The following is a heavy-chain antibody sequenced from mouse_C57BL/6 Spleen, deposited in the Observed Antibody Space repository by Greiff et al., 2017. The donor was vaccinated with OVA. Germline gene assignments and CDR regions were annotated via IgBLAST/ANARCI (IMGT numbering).Heavy chain of an antibody. J-gene: IGHJ4*01. CDR1: GYTFTDYY. V-gene: IGHV1-76*01. D-gene: IGHD1-1*01. CDR2: IYPGSGNT. CDR3: ARNYGSYAMDY. Sequence: QVQLQQSGAELVRPGASVKLSCKASGYTFTDYYINWVKQRPGQGLEWIARIYPGSGNTYYNEKFKGKATLTAEKSSSTAYMQLSSLTSEDSAVYFCARNYGSYAMDYWGQGTSVTVSS.